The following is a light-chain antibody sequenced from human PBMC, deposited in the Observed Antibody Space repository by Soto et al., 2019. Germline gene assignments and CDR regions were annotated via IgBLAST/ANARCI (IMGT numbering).Light chain of an antibody. CDR1: QSISSR. CDR2: DAS. V-gene: IGKV1-5*01. J-gene: IGKJ4*01. Sequence: DIELTQAPSTLFASVGDRVTITCRASQSISSRLAWYQQKPGKAPKILIYDASNLESGVPSRFSASGSGTEFTLTISSLQPDDFATYYCQQYNSYSLTFGGGTRWISN. CDR3: QQYNSYSLT.